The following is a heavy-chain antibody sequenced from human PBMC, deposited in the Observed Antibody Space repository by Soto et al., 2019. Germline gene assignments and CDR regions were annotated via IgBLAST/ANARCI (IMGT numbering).Heavy chain of an antibody. CDR2: ISWNSGSI. V-gene: IGHV3-9*01. Sequence: GGSLRLSCAASGFTFDDYAMHWVRQAPGKGLEWVSGISWNSGSIGYADSVKGRFTISRDNAKNSLYLQMNSLRAEDTALYYCAKDIGGGVAVAAPDYWGQGTLVTVSS. CDR3: AKDIGGGVAVAAPDY. J-gene: IGHJ4*02. D-gene: IGHD6-19*01. CDR1: GFTFDDYA.